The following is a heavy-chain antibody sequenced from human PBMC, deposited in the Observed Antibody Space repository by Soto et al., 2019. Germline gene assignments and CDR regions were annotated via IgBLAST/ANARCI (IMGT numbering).Heavy chain of an antibody. V-gene: IGHV4-34*01. CDR1: GGSFSGYY. D-gene: IGHD1-26*01. J-gene: IGHJ5*02. CDR2: INHSGST. Sequence: SETLSLTCAVYGGSFSGYYWSWIRQPPGKGLEWIGEINHSGSTNYSPSLKSRVTISVDTSKNQFSLKLSPVTAADTAVYYCARVVRGSFDPWGQGTLVTVSS. CDR3: ARVVRGSFDP.